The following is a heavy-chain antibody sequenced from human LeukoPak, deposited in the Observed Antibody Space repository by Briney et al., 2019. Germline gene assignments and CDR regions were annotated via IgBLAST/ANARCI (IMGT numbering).Heavy chain of an antibody. J-gene: IGHJ5*02. D-gene: IGHD1-26*01. Sequence: ASVEVSCKASGGTFSSYAISWVRQAPGQGLEWMGRIIPILGIANYAQKFQGRVTITADKSTSTAYMELSSLRSEDTAVYYCARGAVSYSWFDPWGQGTLVTVSS. V-gene: IGHV1-69*04. CDR1: GGTFSSYA. CDR3: ARGAVSYSWFDP. CDR2: IIPILGIA.